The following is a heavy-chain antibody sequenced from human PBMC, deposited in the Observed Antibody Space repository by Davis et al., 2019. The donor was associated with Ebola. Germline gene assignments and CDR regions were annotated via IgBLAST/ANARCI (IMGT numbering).Heavy chain of an antibody. Sequence: GGSLRLSCAASGFTFSSYGMHWVRQAPGKGLEWVAVISYDGSNKYYADSVKGRFTISRDNSKNTLYLQMNSLRAEDTAVYYCARDSLAYCGGDCLYFDYWGQGTLVTVSS. V-gene: IGHV3-30*03. D-gene: IGHD2-21*01. CDR3: ARDSLAYCGGDCLYFDY. CDR1: GFTFSSYG. CDR2: ISYDGSNK. J-gene: IGHJ4*02.